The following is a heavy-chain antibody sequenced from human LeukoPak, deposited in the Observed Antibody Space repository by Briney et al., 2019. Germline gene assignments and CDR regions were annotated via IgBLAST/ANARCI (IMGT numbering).Heavy chain of an antibody. V-gene: IGHV4-39*02. CDR2: IYYSGST. CDR3: ARDGYSYGTILDY. D-gene: IGHD5-18*01. CDR1: GGSISSSSYY. Sequence: PSDTLSLICTVSGGSISSSSYYWGWIRQPPAKGLEWIGSIYYSGSTYYNPSLKSRVTISVDTSKNQFSLKLSSVTAADTAVYYCARDGYSYGTILDYWGQGTLVTVSS. J-gene: IGHJ4*02.